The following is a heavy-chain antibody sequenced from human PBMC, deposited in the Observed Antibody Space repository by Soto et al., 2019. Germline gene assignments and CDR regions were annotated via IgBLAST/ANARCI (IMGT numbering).Heavy chain of an antibody. D-gene: IGHD5-18*01. Sequence: EVQLVESGGGLVKPGGSLRLSCAASGFTFSSYRMNWVRQAPGKGMEWVSTISSSSSYIYYADSVKGRFTISRDNAKNSLYLQMNSLRAEYTAVYYCARDQPGYSYGYGLGYWGQGTLVTVSS. J-gene: IGHJ4*02. V-gene: IGHV3-21*01. CDR3: ARDQPGYSYGYGLGY. CDR2: ISSSSSYI. CDR1: GFTFSSYR.